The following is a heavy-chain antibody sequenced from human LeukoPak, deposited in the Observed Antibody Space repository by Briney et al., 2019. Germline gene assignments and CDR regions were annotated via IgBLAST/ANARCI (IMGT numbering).Heavy chain of an antibody. CDR1: GYSFTSYW. CDR2: IDPSDSYT. Sequence: GESLRISCQGSGYSFTSYWISWVRQLPGKGLEWMGRIDPSDSYTNYSPSFQGHVTISADKSISTAYLQWSSLKASDTAMYYCARTVDTAMANDAFDIWGQGTMVTVSS. V-gene: IGHV5-10-1*01. J-gene: IGHJ3*02. CDR3: ARTVDTAMANDAFDI. D-gene: IGHD5-18*01.